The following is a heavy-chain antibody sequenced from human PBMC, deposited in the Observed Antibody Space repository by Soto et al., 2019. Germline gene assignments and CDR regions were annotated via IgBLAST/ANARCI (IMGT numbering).Heavy chain of an antibody. J-gene: IGHJ4*02. D-gene: IGHD1-7*01. CDR3: ARVATRLQSMELLEY. V-gene: IGHV3-30*03. CDR2: LSFDGTAE. Sequence: QVHLVESGGGVVQPGTSLRLSCKASGFIFRDYIIHWVRQAPGKGLEWLAVLSFDGTAEYYAASTRGRFTISRDIPKSKTFVMIKNVMREDAGKHYCARVATRLQSMELLEYLGQGTQITV. CDR1: GFIFRDYI.